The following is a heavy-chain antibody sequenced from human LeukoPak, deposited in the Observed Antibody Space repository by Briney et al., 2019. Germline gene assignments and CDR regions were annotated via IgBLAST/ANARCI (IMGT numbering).Heavy chain of an antibody. V-gene: IGHV3-66*02. D-gene: IGHD3-22*01. Sequence: GGSLRLSCAASGCTVSSNYMSWVRQAPGKGLEWVSVISSGGSPYYAVSVKGRFTISRDNSKNTMYMQMNSLRAEDTAVYYCARQGRISMIVVLIEDAFDIWGQGTMVTVSS. CDR2: ISSGGSP. CDR1: GCTVSSNY. J-gene: IGHJ3*02. CDR3: ARQGRISMIVVLIEDAFDI.